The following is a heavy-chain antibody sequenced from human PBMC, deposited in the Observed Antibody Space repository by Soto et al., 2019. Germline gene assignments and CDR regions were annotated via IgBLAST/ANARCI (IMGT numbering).Heavy chain of an antibody. CDR2: IYYSGGT. J-gene: IGHJ4*02. V-gene: IGHV4-31*03. D-gene: IGHD2-21*02. CDR3: ARFADVVTAIYFDY. Sequence: ASETLSLTCTVSGGSISSGGYYWSWIRQHPGKGLEWIGYIYYSGGTYYNPSLKSRVTISVDTSKNQFFLKLSSVTAADTAVYYCARFADVVTAIYFDYWGQGTLVTVSS. CDR1: GGSISSGGYY.